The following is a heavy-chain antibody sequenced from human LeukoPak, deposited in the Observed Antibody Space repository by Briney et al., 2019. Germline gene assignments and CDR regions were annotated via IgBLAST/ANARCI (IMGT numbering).Heavy chain of an antibody. CDR2: IYSGGNT. V-gene: IGHV3-53*01. CDR1: GFTVSNNY. CDR3: ASSLYGGDNY. J-gene: IGHJ4*02. D-gene: IGHD4-23*01. Sequence: GGSLRLSCAASGFTVSNNYMSWVRQAPGKGLEWVSIIYSGGNTYYADSVKGRFTISRDNSKNTLYLQMNSLRAEDTAVYYCASSLYGGDNYWGQGTLVTVSS.